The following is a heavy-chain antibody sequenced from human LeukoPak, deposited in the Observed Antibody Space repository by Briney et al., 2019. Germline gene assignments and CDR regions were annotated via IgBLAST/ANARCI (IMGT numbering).Heavy chain of an antibody. V-gene: IGHV4-39*07. CDR1: GGSISSSSYY. CDR3: ARRGYSYADSFDM. Sequence: PSETLSLTCTVSGGSISSSSYYWGWIRQPPGKGLEWIGSIYYSGSTNYNPSLKNRVTISVDTSKNQFSLKLRSVTAADTAVYFCARRGYSYADSFDMWGQGTMVTVSS. CDR2: IYYSGST. J-gene: IGHJ3*02. D-gene: IGHD5-12*01.